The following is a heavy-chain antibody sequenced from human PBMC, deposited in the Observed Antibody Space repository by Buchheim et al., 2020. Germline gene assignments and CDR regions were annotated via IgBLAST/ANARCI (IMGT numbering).Heavy chain of an antibody. Sequence: EVQLVESGGGLVQPGRSLRLSCTASGFTFGDYAMSWFRQAPGKGLEWVGFIRSKAYGGTTEYAASVKGRFTISRDDSKRIPYLQMNSLKTEDTAVYYCTRDCSGGSCYRQEYFQHWGQGTL. D-gene: IGHD2-15*01. V-gene: IGHV3-49*03. CDR1: GFTFGDYA. CDR2: IRSKAYGGTT. CDR3: TRDCSGGSCYRQEYFQH. J-gene: IGHJ1*01.